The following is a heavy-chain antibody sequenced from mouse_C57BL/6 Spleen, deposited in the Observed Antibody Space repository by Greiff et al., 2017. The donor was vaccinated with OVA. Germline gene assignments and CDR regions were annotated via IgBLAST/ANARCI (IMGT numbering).Heavy chain of an antibody. CDR1: GYTFTDYE. CDR3: TDYDYDGAWFAY. Sequence: QVQLKQSGAELVRPGASVTLSCKASGYTFTDYEMHWVKQTPVHGLEWIGAIDPETGGTAYNQKFKGKAILTADKSSSTAYMELPSLTSEDSAVDYCTDYDYDGAWFAYWGQGTLVTVSA. V-gene: IGHV1-15*01. CDR2: IDPETGGT. J-gene: IGHJ3*01. D-gene: IGHD2-4*01.